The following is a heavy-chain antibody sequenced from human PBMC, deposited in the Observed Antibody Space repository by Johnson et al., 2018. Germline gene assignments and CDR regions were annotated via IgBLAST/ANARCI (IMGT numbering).Heavy chain of an antibody. D-gene: IGHD3-16*01. V-gene: IGHV3-30*09. Sequence: QVQLVESGGGVAQPGNSLRLSCAASGFTFSSYAMHWVRQAPGKGLEWVALISYDETSKYYSDSVKGRFAISRGNSENMLYLQMNRLRPEDTAVYYLARDQGGIPANAPRRHMDGWGKGTTVTVSS. CDR2: ISYDETSK. CDR1: GFTFSSYA. CDR3: ARDQGGIPANAPRRHMDG. J-gene: IGHJ6*03.